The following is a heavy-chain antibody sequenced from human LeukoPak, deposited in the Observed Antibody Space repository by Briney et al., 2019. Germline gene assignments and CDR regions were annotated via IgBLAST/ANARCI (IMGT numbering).Heavy chain of an antibody. J-gene: IGHJ3*02. CDR1: DDSITIYY. CDR3: AREGARWEPSFSAFDI. D-gene: IGHD1-26*01. CDR2: IYYSGST. Sequence: SETLSLTCSVSDDSITIYYWTWIRQPPGKGLEWIGYIYYSGSTSYNPSLKSRVTISVDTSKNQFSLKLSSVTAADTAVYYCAREGARWEPSFSAFDIWGQGTMVTVSS. V-gene: IGHV4-59*01.